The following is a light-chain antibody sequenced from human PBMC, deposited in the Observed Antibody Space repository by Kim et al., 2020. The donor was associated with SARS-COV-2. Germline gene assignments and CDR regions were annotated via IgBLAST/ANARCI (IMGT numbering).Light chain of an antibody. CDR1: KSVSGTY. CDR3: QQYGSFPLT. V-gene: IGKV3-20*01. CDR2: GAS. J-gene: IGKJ4*01. Sequence: EMVLTQSPGALSLSPGERATLSCRASKSVSGTYLAWYQQRPGQAPRLLIHGASSRATGIPDRFSGSGSGTDFTLTISRLEPEDFAVYYCQQYGSFPLTFGGGTKVDIK.